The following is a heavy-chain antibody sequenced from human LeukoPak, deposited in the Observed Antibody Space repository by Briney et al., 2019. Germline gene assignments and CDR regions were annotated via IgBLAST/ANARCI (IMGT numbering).Heavy chain of an antibody. CDR1: GDSISSGDYY. Sequence: SETLSLTCTVSGDSISSGDYYWSWIRQPPGQGLEWIGYIYYSGSTYYSPSLKSRVTISVDTSKNQFSLKLSSVTAADTAVYYCARGGYGDPFDYWGQGTLVTVSS. V-gene: IGHV4-30-4*01. CDR2: IYYSGST. D-gene: IGHD4-17*01. CDR3: ARGGYGDPFDY. J-gene: IGHJ4*02.